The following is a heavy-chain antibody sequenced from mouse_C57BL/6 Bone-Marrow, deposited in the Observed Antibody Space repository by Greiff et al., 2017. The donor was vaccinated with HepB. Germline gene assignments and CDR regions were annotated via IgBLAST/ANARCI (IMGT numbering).Heavy chain of an antibody. V-gene: IGHV1-7*01. CDR1: GYTFTSYW. CDR2: INPSSGYT. D-gene: IGHD1-1*01. J-gene: IGHJ2*01. CDR3: ARSYYYGSPYFDY. Sequence: QVHVKQSGAELAKPGASVKLSCKASGYTFTSYWMHWVKQRPGQGLEWIGYINPSSGYTKYNQKFKDKATLTADKSSSTAYMQLSSLTYEDSAVYYCARSYYYGSPYFDYWGQGTTLTVSS.